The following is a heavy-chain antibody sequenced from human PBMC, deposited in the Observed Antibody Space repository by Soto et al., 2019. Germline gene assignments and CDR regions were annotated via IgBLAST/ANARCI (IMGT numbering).Heavy chain of an antibody. CDR1: GGSISSGGYY. D-gene: IGHD3-10*01. CDR3: ARRGYGPGFPYYYGMDV. J-gene: IGHJ6*02. V-gene: IGHV4-61*08. CDR2: IYYSGST. Sequence: SETLSLTCTVSGGSISSGGYYWSWIRQPPGKGLEWIGYIYYSGSTNYNPSLKSRVTMSVDTPKNQFSLKLSSVTTADTAVYYCARRGYGPGFPYYYGMDVWGQGTTVTVSS.